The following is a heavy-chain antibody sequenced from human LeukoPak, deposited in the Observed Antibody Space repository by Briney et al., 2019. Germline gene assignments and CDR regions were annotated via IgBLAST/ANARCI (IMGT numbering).Heavy chain of an antibody. Sequence: GGSLRLSCAASGFTFASYSMNWVRQAPGKGLEWASSISGDSTYIYNAGSVKGRFTISRDNAQASLYLQMNSLRADDTAVYYCARVSGRLERQSDLDYWGQGTLVIVSS. V-gene: IGHV3-21*01. J-gene: IGHJ4*02. CDR1: GFTFASYS. D-gene: IGHD1-1*01. CDR2: ISGDSTYI. CDR3: ARVSGRLERQSDLDY.